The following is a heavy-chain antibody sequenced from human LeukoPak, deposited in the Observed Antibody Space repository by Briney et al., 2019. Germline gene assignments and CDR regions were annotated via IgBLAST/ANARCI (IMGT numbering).Heavy chain of an antibody. CDR3: AREGFEYYGSGSDYYYYGMDV. CDR2: ISSSSSYT. D-gene: IGHD3-10*01. Sequence: GGSLRLSCAASGSTFSDYYMSWIRQAPGKGLEWVSYISSSSSYTNYADSVKGRFTISRDNAKNSLYLQMNSLRAEDTAVYYCAREGFEYYGSGSDYYYYGMDVWGQGTTVTVSS. V-gene: IGHV3-11*06. CDR1: GSTFSDYY. J-gene: IGHJ6*02.